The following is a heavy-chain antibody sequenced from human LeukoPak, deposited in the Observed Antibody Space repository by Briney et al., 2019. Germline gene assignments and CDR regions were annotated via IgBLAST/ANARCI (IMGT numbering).Heavy chain of an antibody. D-gene: IGHD6-13*01. CDR2: VDRNGGWT. CDR3: AREEGMEGSSWTDY. Sequence: PGGSLRLSCTASGFTLSSYVMHWVRQAPGKGLEYVSAVDRNGGWTYYVDSVKGRFTISRDNAKNTLYLQMGSLRDEDTAVYYCAREEGMEGSSWTDYWGQGTLVTVSS. J-gene: IGHJ4*02. CDR1: GFTLSSYV. V-gene: IGHV3-64*02.